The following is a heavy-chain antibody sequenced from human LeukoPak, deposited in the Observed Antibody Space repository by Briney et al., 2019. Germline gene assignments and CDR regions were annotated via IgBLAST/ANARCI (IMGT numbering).Heavy chain of an antibody. CDR2: IYPGDSDT. CDR1: GYSFTTYW. CDR3: AASIGTAAGTLDY. V-gene: IGHV5-51*01. Sequence: GESLKISCMASGYSFTTYWIGWVRPMPGKGLEWMGIIYPGDSDTRYSPSFQGQVTISADKSISTAYLQWSSLKASDTAKYYCAASIGTAAGTLDYWGQGTLVTVSS. J-gene: IGHJ4*02. D-gene: IGHD6-13*01.